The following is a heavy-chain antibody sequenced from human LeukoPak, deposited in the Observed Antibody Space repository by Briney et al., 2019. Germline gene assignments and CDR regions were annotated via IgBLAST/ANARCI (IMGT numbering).Heavy chain of an antibody. Sequence: ASVKVSCTASGYTFSRYGMHWVRQAPGQRLEWMGWINAGNENTKYSQKFQGRVSITRDTSASTAYMELSSLTSEDTAVYYCARDLYGDYFDYWGQGTLVTVSS. CDR3: ARDLYGDYFDY. V-gene: IGHV1-3*01. CDR1: GYTFSRYG. D-gene: IGHD3-16*01. CDR2: INAGNENT. J-gene: IGHJ4*02.